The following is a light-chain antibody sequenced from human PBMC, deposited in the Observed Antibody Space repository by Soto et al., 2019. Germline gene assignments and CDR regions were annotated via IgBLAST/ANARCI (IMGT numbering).Light chain of an antibody. V-gene: IGKV3-20*01. CDR3: QQYGSSPSGMYT. CDR2: GAS. J-gene: IGKJ2*01. CDR1: QSVSSSY. Sequence: EIVLTQSPGTLSLSPGERATLSCRASQSVSSSYLAWYQQKPGQAPRLLIYGASSRATGIPDRFSGSGSGTEFTLTISRLEPEDFAVYYCQQYGSSPSGMYTFGQGTKLEIK.